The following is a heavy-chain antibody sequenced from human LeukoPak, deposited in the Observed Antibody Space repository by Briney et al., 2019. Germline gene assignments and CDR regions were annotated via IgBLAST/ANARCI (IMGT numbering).Heavy chain of an antibody. D-gene: IGHD2-15*01. J-gene: IGHJ4*02. CDR3: ARVAGSKSVDS. Sequence: GGSLRLSCAASGFTFRSYWMSWVRQAPGKGLEWVANIKEDGSEKYYVDSVKGRFTISRDNAKNSLYLQMDSLRAEDTAVYYCARVAGSKSVDSWGQGTLVTVSS. CDR1: GFTFRSYW. V-gene: IGHV3-7*05. CDR2: IKEDGSEK.